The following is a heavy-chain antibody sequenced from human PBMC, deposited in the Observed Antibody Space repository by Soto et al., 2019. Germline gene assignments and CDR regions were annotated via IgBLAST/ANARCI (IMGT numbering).Heavy chain of an antibody. CDR3: ARDEQWLPDGYYYYGMDV. CDR1: GYTFTSYD. Sequence: ASVKVSCKASGYTFTSYDINWVRQATGQGLEWMGWMNPNSGNTGYAQKFQGRVTMTRNTSISTAYMELSSLRSEDTAVYYCARDEQWLPDGYYYYGMDVWGQGTTVTVSS. D-gene: IGHD6-19*01. CDR2: MNPNSGNT. J-gene: IGHJ6*02. V-gene: IGHV1-8*01.